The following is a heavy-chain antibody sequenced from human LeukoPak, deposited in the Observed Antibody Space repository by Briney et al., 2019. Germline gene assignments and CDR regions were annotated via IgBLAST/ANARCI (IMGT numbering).Heavy chain of an antibody. J-gene: IGHJ1*01. D-gene: IGHD2-2*01. Sequence: GGSLRLSCAASGFTFSSYSMNWVRQAPGKGLEWVSSISSSSSYIYYADSVKGRFTFSRDNAKNSLYLQMNSLRAEDTAVYYCASDWGYHRFQHWGQGTLVTVSS. CDR1: GFTFSSYS. CDR2: ISSSSSYI. V-gene: IGHV3-21*01. CDR3: ASDWGYHRFQH.